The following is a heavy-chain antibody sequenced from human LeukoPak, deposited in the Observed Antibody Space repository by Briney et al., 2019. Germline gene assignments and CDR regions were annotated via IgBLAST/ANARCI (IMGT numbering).Heavy chain of an antibody. D-gene: IGHD2-2*01. CDR2: INPNSGGT. V-gene: IGHV1-2*02. CDR1: GYTFTGYY. Sequence: GASVKVSCKASGYTFTGYYMHWVRQAPGQGLEWMGWINPNSGGTNYAQKFQGRVTMTRDTSISTAYMELSRLRSDDTAVYYCARDPGYCSSTSCYRGWFDPWGQGTLVTVSS. CDR3: ARDPGYCSSTSCYRGWFDP. J-gene: IGHJ5*02.